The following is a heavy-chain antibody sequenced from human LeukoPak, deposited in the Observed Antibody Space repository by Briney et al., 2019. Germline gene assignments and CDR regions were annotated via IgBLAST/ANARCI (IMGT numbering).Heavy chain of an antibody. D-gene: IGHD1-26*01. V-gene: IGHV4-30-4*01. CDR3: ARDSARIIDC. J-gene: IGHJ4*02. CDR1: GGSISSDDYY. CDR2: IYTSGMT. Sequence: SETLSLICTVSGGSISSDDYYWSWIRQPPGKGLEWIGYIYTSGMTYYNPSLKSRVSISVDTSKNQFSLKLSSVTAADTAVYYCARDSARIIDCWGQGTLVTVSP.